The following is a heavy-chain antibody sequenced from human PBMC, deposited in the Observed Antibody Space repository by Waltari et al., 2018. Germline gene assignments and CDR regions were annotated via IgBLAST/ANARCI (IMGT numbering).Heavy chain of an antibody. V-gene: IGHV3-13*01. CDR1: GFSFGYYD. Sequence: EVQLVESGGCLVQPGGSLRLSCAASGFSFGYYDMHWVRQPIGKGLEWVSGIGTAGDTYYPRFVKGRFTISREDAKKSLYLQMNSLTAADTALYFCVRHISGWGFDFWGQGTLVTVSS. D-gene: IGHD6-19*01. J-gene: IGHJ4*02. CDR2: IGTAGDT. CDR3: VRHISGWGFDF.